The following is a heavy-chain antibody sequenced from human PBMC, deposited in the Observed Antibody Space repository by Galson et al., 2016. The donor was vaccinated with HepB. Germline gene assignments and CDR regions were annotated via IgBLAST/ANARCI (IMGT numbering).Heavy chain of an antibody. J-gene: IGHJ6*02. D-gene: IGHD3-10*01. V-gene: IGHV3-21*01. CDR1: GFTFSSYS. CDR2: ISSSSSFI. Sequence: SLRLSCAASGFTFSSYSMIWVRQAPGKGLEWVSSISSSSSFISYADSVPGRFTISRDNAKNSLYLQMNSLRAEDTAVSYCARGRDGSRWFREDYDYGMDVWGQGTTVTVSS. CDR3: ARGRDGSRWFREDYDYGMDV.